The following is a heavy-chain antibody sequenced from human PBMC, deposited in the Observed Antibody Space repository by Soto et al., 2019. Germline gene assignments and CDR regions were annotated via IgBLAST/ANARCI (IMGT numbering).Heavy chain of an antibody. J-gene: IGHJ4*02. V-gene: IGHV3-73*02. Sequence: EVQLVESGGGLVQPGGSLKLSCAGSGFTFSDAPVHWVRQASGKGLEWIGRIRSKVKDYATAYSESVKGRFTISRDDSKYTVYLQMNSLETDDSAMYYCSTLGEWGSYSGYWGQGTLVTVSS. CDR2: IRSKVKDYAT. D-gene: IGHD3-16*01. CDR1: GFTFSDAP. CDR3: STLGEWGSYSGY.